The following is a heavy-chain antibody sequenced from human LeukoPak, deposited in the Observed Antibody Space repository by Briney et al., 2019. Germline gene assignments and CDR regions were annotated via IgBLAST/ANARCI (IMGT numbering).Heavy chain of an antibody. CDR2: INTNTGNP. Sequence: ASVKVSCKASGYTFTSYAMNWVRQAPGQGLEWMGWINTNTGNPTYAQGFTGRFVFSLDTSVSTTYLQISSLKAEDTAVYYCARDTDYYGSGSPDAFDIWGQGTMDTVSS. J-gene: IGHJ3*02. CDR1: GYTFTSYA. D-gene: IGHD3-10*01. CDR3: ARDTDYYGSGSPDAFDI. V-gene: IGHV7-4-1*02.